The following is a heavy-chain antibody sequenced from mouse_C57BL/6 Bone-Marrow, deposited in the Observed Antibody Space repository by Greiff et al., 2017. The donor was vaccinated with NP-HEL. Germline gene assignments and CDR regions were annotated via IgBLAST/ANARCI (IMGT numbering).Heavy chain of an antibody. V-gene: IGHV6-3*01. CDR1: GFTFSNYW. CDR3: TGPRPFDD. Sequence: EVQLQESGGGLVQPGGSMKLSCVASGFTFSNYWMNWVRQSPEKGLEWVAQIRLKSDNYATHYAESVNGRFTISRDDSKSSVYLQMNNLRAEDTGMYYCTGPRPFDDWGQGTTLTVSS. CDR2: IRLKSDNYAT. J-gene: IGHJ2*01. D-gene: IGHD2-12*01.